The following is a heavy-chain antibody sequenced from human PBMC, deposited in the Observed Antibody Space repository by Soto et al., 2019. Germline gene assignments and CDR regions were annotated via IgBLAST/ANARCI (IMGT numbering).Heavy chain of an antibody. Sequence: ASVKVSCNASGYTFTSYGISWVRQAPGQGLEWMGWISAYNGNTNYAQKLQGRVTMTTDTSTSTAYMELRSLRSDDTAVYYCARASGYSSSWSPDFDYGGQGTLVTVSS. CDR3: ARASGYSSSWSPDFDY. J-gene: IGHJ4*02. CDR2: ISAYNGNT. V-gene: IGHV1-18*04. CDR1: GYTFTSYG. D-gene: IGHD6-13*01.